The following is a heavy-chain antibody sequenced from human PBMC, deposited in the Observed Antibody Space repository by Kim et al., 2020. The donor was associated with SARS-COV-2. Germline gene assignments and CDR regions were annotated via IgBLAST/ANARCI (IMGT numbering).Heavy chain of an antibody. V-gene: IGHV5-10-1*01. CDR3: ARQYRLYGSGSYYNLLYYGMDV. D-gene: IGHD3-10*01. J-gene: IGHJ6*02. CDR1: GYSFTSYW. CDR2: IDPSDSYT. Sequence: GESLKISCKGSGYSFTSYWISWVRQMPGKGLEWMGRIDPSDSYTNYSPSFQGHVTISADKSISTAYLQWSSLKASDTAMYYCARQYRLYGSGSYYNLLYYGMDVWGQGTTVTVSS.